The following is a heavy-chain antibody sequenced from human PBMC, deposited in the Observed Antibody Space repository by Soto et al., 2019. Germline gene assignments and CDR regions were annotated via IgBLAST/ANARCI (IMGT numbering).Heavy chain of an antibody. V-gene: IGHV4-30-4*01. J-gene: IGHJ4*02. CDR1: GGSISSGDYY. Sequence: PSETLSLTCTVSGGSISSGDYYWSWIRQPPGKGLERIGYIYYSGSTYYNPSLKSRVTISVDTSKNQFSLKLSSVTAADTAVYYCARADRVEPPPTWGQGTLVTVSS. CDR2: IYYSGST. D-gene: IGHD3-22*01. CDR3: ARADRVEPPPT.